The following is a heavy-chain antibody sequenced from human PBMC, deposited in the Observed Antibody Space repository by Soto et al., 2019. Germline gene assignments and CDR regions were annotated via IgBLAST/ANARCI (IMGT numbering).Heavy chain of an antibody. Sequence: GGSLILSCAASGCTISIYGMHWVRRAPGKGLEWVAIAWFDGSIEYYADSVKGRFTISRDNSKNTLYLQMNSLRAEDTAVYYCARDNHLGYCSGGSCYGLDSWGQGTLVTVSS. D-gene: IGHD2-15*01. CDR2: AWFDGSIE. J-gene: IGHJ5*01. CDR1: GCTISIYG. CDR3: ARDNHLGYCSGGSCYGLDS. V-gene: IGHV3-33*01.